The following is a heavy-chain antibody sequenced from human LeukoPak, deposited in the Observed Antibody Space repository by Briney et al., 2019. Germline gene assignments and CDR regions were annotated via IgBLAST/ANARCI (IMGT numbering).Heavy chain of an antibody. CDR2: IWYGGSNK. V-gene: IGHV3-30*02. CDR3: AKSPSGDRGYYFDY. Sequence: GGSLRLFCAASGFTFSSYGMHWVRQAPGKGLEWVAVIWYGGSNKYYADSVKGRFTISRDNSKNTLYLQMNSLRAEDTAVYYCAKSPSGDRGYYFDYWGQGTLVTVSS. CDR1: GFTFSSYG. J-gene: IGHJ4*02. D-gene: IGHD3-10*01.